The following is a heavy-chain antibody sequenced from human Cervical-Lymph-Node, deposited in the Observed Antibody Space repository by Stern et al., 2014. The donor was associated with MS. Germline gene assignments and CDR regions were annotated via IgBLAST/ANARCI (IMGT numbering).Heavy chain of an antibody. Sequence: VQLVESGGGVVQPGRSLRLSCAASGFTFSSYGMHWVRQAPGKGLEWVAVISYDGSNKYYADSVKGRFTISRDNSKNTLYLQMNSLRAEDTAVYYCAKGGARYSSGWNWFDPWGQGTLVTVSS. CDR3: AKGGARYSSGWNWFDP. CDR2: ISYDGSNK. V-gene: IGHV3-30*18. CDR1: GFTFSSYG. D-gene: IGHD6-19*01. J-gene: IGHJ5*02.